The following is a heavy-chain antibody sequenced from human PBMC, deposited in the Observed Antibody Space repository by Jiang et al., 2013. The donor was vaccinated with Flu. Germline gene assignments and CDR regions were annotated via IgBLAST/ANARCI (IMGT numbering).Heavy chain of an antibody. V-gene: IGHV3-30-3*02. J-gene: IGHJ6*02. CDR3: AKNREPTYIHYMDV. Sequence: SLRLSCAAXGFTSVLCVHWVRRLRQGLSGAVMSIDGSTGYYADSVKGRFTISRDNSKNTLYLQMNSLTTEDTAVYYCAKNREPTYIHYMDVWGQGTTVTVSS. CDR2: MSIDGSTG. D-gene: IGHD1-14*01. CDR1: GFTSVLC.